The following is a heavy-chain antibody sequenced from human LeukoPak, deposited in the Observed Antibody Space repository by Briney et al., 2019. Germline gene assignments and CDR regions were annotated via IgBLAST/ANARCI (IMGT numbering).Heavy chain of an antibody. J-gene: IGHJ3*02. CDR1: GFTFDDYS. Sequence: TGGSLSRSCAAYGFTFDDYSMSWARQAPGKGLKWVFAINWNGGATGHADSVKGRFTISSDKAKNSLYLQMNSLRAEDTALYYCARCSRSSTSCYSTFDIWGQETKVTVSS. V-gene: IGHV3-20*04. D-gene: IGHD2-2*02. CDR3: ARCSRSSTSCYSTFDI. CDR2: INWNGGAT.